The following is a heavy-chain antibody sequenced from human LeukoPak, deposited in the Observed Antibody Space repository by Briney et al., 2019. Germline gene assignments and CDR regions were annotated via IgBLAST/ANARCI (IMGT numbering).Heavy chain of an antibody. D-gene: IGHD3-22*01. V-gene: IGHV3-48*01. CDR1: GFTFSGHN. J-gene: IGHJ4*02. CDR2: ISSSSSSI. CDR3: ARARRWDSSGYED. Sequence: GGSLRLSCAASGFTFSGHNMNWVRQAPGKGLEWVSYISSSSSSIYYADSVKGRFTISRDNAKNSLFLQMNSLGAEDTAVYYCARARRWDSSGYEDWGQGTVVTVSS.